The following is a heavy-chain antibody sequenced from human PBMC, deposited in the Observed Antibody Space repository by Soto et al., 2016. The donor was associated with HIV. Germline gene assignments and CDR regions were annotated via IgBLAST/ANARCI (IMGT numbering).Heavy chain of an antibody. CDR1: GFTFSSYG. Sequence: VQLVESGGGVVQPGRSLRLSCAASGFTFSSYGMHWVRQAPGKGLEWVAVIWYDGSNKYYADSVKGRFTISRDNSKNTLYLQMNSLRAEDTAVYYCARGPLRRKQYYFDYWGQGTLVTVSS. CDR2: IWYDGSNK. V-gene: IGHV3-33*01. CDR3: ARGPLRRKQYYFDY. D-gene: IGHD4-17*01. J-gene: IGHJ4*02.